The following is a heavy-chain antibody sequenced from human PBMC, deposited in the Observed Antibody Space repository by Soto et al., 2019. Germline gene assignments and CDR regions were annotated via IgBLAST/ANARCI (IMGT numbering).Heavy chain of an antibody. Sequence: ASVKVSCKASRYTFTNYYIHWVRQAPGQGLEWMGIINPSGGSTSYAQKLQGRVTMTRDTSTSTVYMELNSLRSEDTALYYCVREDLISMRDYYFAYWGQGTQVTVSS. J-gene: IGHJ4*02. CDR1: RYTFTNYY. CDR3: VREDLISMRDYYFAY. D-gene: IGHD3-22*01. V-gene: IGHV1-46*01. CDR2: INPSGGST.